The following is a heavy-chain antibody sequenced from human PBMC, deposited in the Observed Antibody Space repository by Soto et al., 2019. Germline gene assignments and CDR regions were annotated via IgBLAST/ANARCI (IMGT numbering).Heavy chain of an antibody. D-gene: IGHD3-10*01. V-gene: IGHV1-18*01. Sequence: ASVKVSCKASSYTSTTYGISWVRQAPGQGLEWMGWIGVHSGNTKYAQKVQDRVTMTTDTSTNTAYMELRSLRSDDTAVYYCARWIRGNYYDSGRYRVQNYFDSCGQGTLVTVSS. J-gene: IGHJ4*01. CDR3: ARWIRGNYYDSGRYRVQNYFDS. CDR2: IGVHSGNT. CDR1: SYTSTTYG.